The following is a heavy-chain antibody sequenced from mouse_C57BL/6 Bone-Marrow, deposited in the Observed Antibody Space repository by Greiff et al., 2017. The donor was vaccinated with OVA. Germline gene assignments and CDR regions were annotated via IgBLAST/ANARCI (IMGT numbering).Heavy chain of an antibody. J-gene: IGHJ4*01. Sequence: QVQLQQPGAELVRPGSSVKLSCKASGYTFTSYWMHWVKQRPIQGLEWIGNIDPSDSETHYNQKFKDKATLTVDKSSSTAYMQLSSLTSEDSAVYDCARTAVVAKGAMDYWGQGTSVTVSS. CDR3: ARTAVVAKGAMDY. CDR1: GYTFTSYW. D-gene: IGHD1-1*01. V-gene: IGHV1-52*01. CDR2: IDPSDSET.